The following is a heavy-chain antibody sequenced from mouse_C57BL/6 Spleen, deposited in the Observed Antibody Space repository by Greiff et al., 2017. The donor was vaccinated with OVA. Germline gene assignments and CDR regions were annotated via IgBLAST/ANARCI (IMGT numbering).Heavy chain of an antibody. CDR1: GYTFTSYW. J-gene: IGHJ3*01. CDR2: IDPSDSYT. Sequence: QVQLQQSGAELVKPGASVKLSCKASGYTFTSYWMQWVKQRPGQGLEWIGEIDPSDSYTNYNQKFKGKATLTVDTSSSTAYMQLSSLTSEDSAVYYCARTYPDWCADWGQGTLVTVSA. V-gene: IGHV1-50*01. CDR3: ARTYPDWCAD.